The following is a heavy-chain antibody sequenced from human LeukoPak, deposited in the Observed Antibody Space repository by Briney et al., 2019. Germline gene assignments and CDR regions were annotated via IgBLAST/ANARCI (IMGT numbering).Heavy chain of an antibody. CDR3: ARLYCGGDCYPPPD. J-gene: IGHJ4*02. D-gene: IGHD2-21*02. CDR2: INPNSGGT. Sequence: GASVTVSCKASGYTFTGYYMHWVRQAPGQGLEWMGWINPNSGGTNYAQKFQGRVTMTRDTSISTAYMELSRLRSDDTAVYYCARLYCGGDCYPPPDWGQGTLVTVSS. CDR1: GYTFTGYY. V-gene: IGHV1-2*02.